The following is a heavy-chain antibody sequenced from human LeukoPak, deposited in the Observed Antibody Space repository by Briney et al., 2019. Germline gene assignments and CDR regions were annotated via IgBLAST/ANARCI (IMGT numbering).Heavy chain of an antibody. CDR3: ARGSGISDY. CDR1: GGSISSYY. D-gene: IGHD6-13*01. V-gene: IGHV4-59*12. CDR2: IHYSGST. Sequence: SETLSLTCTVSGGSISSYYWTWIRQPPGKGLEWIGYIHYSGSTNYNASLKSRVTISVDTSKNQFSLKLSSVTATDTAVYYCARGSGISDYWGQGTLVTVSS. J-gene: IGHJ4*02.